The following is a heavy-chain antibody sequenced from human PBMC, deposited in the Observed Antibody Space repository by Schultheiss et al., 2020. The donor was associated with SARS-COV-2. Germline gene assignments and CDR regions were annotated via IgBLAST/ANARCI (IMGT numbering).Heavy chain of an antibody. CDR2: IIPIFGTA. D-gene: IGHD4-17*01. CDR3: ATGEFIYGDPS. Sequence: SVKVSCKASGGTFSSYAISWVRQAPGQGLEWMGGIIPIFGTANYAQKFQGRVTITADKSTSTAYMELSSLRSEDTAVYYCATGEFIYGDPSWGQGTLVTVSS. V-gene: IGHV1-69*06. J-gene: IGHJ5*02. CDR1: GGTFSSYA.